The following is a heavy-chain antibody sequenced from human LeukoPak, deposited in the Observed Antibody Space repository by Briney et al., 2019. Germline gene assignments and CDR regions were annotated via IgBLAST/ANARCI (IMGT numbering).Heavy chain of an antibody. CDR2: INHSGST. CDR3: ARYIVVVPAAMQYNWFDP. CDR1: GGSFSGYY. V-gene: IGHV4-34*01. J-gene: IGHJ5*02. Sequence: SETLSLTCAVYGGSFSGYYWSWIRQPPGKGLEWIGEINHSGSTNYNPSLKSRVTISVDTSKNQFSLKLSPVTAADTAVYYCARYIVVVPAAMQYNWFDPWGQGTLVTVSS. D-gene: IGHD2-2*01.